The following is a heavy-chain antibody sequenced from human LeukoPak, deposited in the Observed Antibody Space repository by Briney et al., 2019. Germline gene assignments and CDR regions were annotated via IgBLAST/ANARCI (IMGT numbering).Heavy chain of an antibody. D-gene: IGHD6-19*01. CDR1: GYTFTGYY. Sequence: ASVKVSCKASGYTFTGYYIHWVRQATGQGLEWMGWMNPNSGNTGYAQKFQGRVTMTRNTSISTAYMELSSLRSEDTAVYYCARALYFSSGWTPGYWGQGTLVTVSS. CDR3: ARALYFSSGWTPGY. CDR2: MNPNSGNT. J-gene: IGHJ4*02. V-gene: IGHV1-8*01.